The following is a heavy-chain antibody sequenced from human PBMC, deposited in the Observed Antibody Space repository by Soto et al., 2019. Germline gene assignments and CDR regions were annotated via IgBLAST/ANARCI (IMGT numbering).Heavy chain of an antibody. CDR1: GYTFTSYG. Sequence: QVQLVQSGAEVKKPGASVKVSCKASGYTFTSYGITWVRRAPGQGLEWMGWISAHNGNTDYAQKVQGRVIMTTDTTTSTVNMELRSPTSDATAVYYCARAGTRYFDYWGQGTLVTDSS. D-gene: IGHD3-10*01. CDR2: ISAHNGNT. CDR3: ARAGTRYFDY. V-gene: IGHV1-18*04. J-gene: IGHJ4*02.